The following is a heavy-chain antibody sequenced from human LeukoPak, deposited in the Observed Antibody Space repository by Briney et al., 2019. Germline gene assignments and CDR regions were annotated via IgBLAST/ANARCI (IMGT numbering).Heavy chain of an antibody. CDR2: IIPILGIA. J-gene: IGHJ4*02. Sequence: SVKVSCKASGGTFTSYAISWVRQAPGQGLEWMGRIIPILGIANYAQKFQGRVTITADKSTSTAYMELSSLRSEDTAVYYCARDISSSSWFLPFDYWGQGTLVTVSS. CDR3: ARDISSSSWFLPFDY. D-gene: IGHD6-13*01. V-gene: IGHV1-69*04. CDR1: GGTFTSYA.